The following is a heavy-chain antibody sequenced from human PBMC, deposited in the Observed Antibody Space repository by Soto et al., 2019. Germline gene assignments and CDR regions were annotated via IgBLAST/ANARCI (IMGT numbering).Heavy chain of an antibody. J-gene: IGHJ3*02. V-gene: IGHV1-24*01. D-gene: IGHD2-2*01. CDR2: FDPEDGET. CDR1: GYTLTELS. Sequence: ASVKVSCKVSGYTLTELSMHWVRQAPGKGLEWMGGFDPEDGETIYAQKFQGRVTMTEDTSTDTAYMELSSLRSEDTAVYYCATGDIVVVPADAFDICGQRTMVTASS. CDR3: ATGDIVVVPADAFDI.